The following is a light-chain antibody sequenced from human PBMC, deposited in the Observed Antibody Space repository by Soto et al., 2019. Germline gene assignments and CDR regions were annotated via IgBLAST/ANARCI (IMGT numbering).Light chain of an antibody. CDR2: DVN. Sequence: QSVLTQPPSASGSPGQSVTISCTGTSSDVGGYDYVSWYQQHPGKVPRLIIFDVNKRPSGVPDRFSGSKSGNTASLTISGLQAEDEAAYYCCSSAGRSTYVFGSGTKVTVL. V-gene: IGLV2-11*01. CDR3: CSSAGRSTYV. J-gene: IGLJ1*01. CDR1: SSDVGGYDY.